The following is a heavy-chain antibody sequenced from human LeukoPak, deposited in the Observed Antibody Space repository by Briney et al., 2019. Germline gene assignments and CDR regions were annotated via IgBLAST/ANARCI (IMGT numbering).Heavy chain of an antibody. J-gene: IGHJ6*03. CDR2: IIPIFGTA. V-gene: IGHV1-69*13. Sequence: SVKVSCKASGYTFTSYGISWVRQAPGQGLEWMGGIIPIFGTANYAQKFQGRVTITADESTSTAYMELSSLRSEDTAVYYCARAGGQYYYYYMDVWGKGTTVTVSS. CDR1: GYTFTSYG. D-gene: IGHD3-10*01. CDR3: ARAGGQYYYYYMDV.